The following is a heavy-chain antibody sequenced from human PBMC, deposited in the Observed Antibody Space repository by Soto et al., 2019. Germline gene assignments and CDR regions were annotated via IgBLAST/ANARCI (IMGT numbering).Heavy chain of an antibody. J-gene: IGHJ4*02. CDR2: ISAYNGNT. CDR1: GYTFTSYG. V-gene: IGHV1-18*01. CDR3: ARDTPYYGDRETVQYYLDY. Sequence: ASVKVSCKASGYTFTSYGISWVRQAPGQGLEWMGWISAYNGNTNYAQKLQGRVTMTTDTSTSTAYMELRSLRSEDTAVYYCARDTPYYGDRETVQYYLDYWGQGALVTVSS. D-gene: IGHD4-17*01.